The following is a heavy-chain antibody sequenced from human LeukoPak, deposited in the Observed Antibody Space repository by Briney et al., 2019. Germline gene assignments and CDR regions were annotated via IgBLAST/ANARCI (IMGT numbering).Heavy chain of an antibody. V-gene: IGHV1-69*06. Sequence: PSASVKVSCKASGGTFSSYAISWVRQAPGQGLEWMGGIIPIFGTANYAQKFQGRVTITADKSTSTAYMELSSLRSEDTAVYYCARDPSSSSYSDYWGRGTLVTVSS. J-gene: IGHJ4*02. D-gene: IGHD6-6*01. CDR3: ARDPSSSSYSDY. CDR2: IIPIFGTA. CDR1: GGTFSSYA.